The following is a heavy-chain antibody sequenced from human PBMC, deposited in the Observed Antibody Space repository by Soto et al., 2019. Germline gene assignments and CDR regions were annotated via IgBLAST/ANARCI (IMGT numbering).Heavy chain of an antibody. CDR3: ARAMGRMGIAAAGGFDP. V-gene: IGHV1-69*01. J-gene: IGHJ5*02. CDR1: GGTFSSYA. CDR2: FIPIFGTA. D-gene: IGHD6-13*01. Sequence: QVQLVQSGAEVKKPGSSVKVSCKASGGTFSSYAISWVRQAPGQGLEWMGGFIPIFGTANYAQKFQGRVTITADESTSTAYMELSSLRSEDTAVYYCARAMGRMGIAAAGGFDPWGQGTLVTVSS.